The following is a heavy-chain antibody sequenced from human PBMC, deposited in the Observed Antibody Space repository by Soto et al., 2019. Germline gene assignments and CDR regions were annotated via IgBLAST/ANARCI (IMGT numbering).Heavy chain of an antibody. D-gene: IGHD5-12*01. CDR2: IYYSGST. Sequence: PSETLSLTCTVSGGSISSYYWSWIRQPPGKGLEWIGYIYYSGSTNYNPSLKSRVTISVDTSKNQFSLKLSSVTAADTAVYYCARQVAHVTHDAFDIWGQGTMVTVSS. CDR1: GGSISSYY. CDR3: ARQVAHVTHDAFDI. V-gene: IGHV4-59*08. J-gene: IGHJ3*02.